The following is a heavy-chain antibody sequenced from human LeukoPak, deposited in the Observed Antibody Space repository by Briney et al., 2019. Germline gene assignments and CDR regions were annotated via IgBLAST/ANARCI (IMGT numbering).Heavy chain of an antibody. CDR2: MNPNSGGT. D-gene: IGHD5-24*01. V-gene: IGHV1-2*02. CDR3: ASPARWLQAAAYGMDV. CDR1: GYTFTGYY. Sequence: ASVKVSCKTSGYTFTGYYMHWVRQAPGQGLEWMGWMNPNSGGTNYAQKFQGRVTMTRDTSISIAYMELSRLRSDDTAVYYCASPARWLQAAAYGMDVWGQGTTVTVSS. J-gene: IGHJ6*02.